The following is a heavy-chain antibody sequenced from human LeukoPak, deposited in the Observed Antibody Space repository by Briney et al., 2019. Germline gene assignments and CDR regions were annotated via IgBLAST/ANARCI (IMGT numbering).Heavy chain of an antibody. CDR2: ISWNSGSI. J-gene: IGHJ4*02. D-gene: IGHD6-19*01. V-gene: IGHV3-9*01. CDR3: AKDLSTGIAVADFDY. CDR1: GFTFDDYA. Sequence: GGSLRLSCAASGFTFDDYAMHWVRQAPGKGLEWVPCISWNSGSIVYADSVKGRFTISRDNAKNSLYLQMNSLRAEDTALYYCAKDLSTGIAVADFDYWGQGTLVTVSS.